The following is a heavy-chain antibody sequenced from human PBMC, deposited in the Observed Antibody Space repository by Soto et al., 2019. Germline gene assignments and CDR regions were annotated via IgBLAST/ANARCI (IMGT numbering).Heavy chain of an antibody. CDR1: GFTFNNYG. J-gene: IGHJ4*02. CDR3: ASRPGAVTGNFDY. D-gene: IGHD6-19*01. Sequence: QVQLVESGGGVVQPGRSLRLSCTASGFTFNNYGMHWVRQAPGKGLEWVAVISYDGSNKYYADSVKGRFTISRDNSKNTLDLQMNSLRAEDTAVYYCASRPGAVTGNFDYWGQGTLVTVSS. V-gene: IGHV3-30*03. CDR2: ISYDGSNK.